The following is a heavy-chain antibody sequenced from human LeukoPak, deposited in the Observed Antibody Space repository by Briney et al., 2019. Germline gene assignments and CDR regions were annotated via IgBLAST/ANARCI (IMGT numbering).Heavy chain of an antibody. J-gene: IGHJ5*02. CDR3: AREQQLDTTFDP. CDR1: GYTLTGHY. V-gene: IGHV1-2*06. D-gene: IGHD6-13*01. CDR2: INPNSGGT. Sequence: ASVTVSCKASGYTLTGHYMHWVGQAPGEGLEWMGLINPNSGGTNYAPYLQGRVTMTTDTSISTAYMELSRLRADDTAVYYCAREQQLDTTFDPWGQGTLVTVSS.